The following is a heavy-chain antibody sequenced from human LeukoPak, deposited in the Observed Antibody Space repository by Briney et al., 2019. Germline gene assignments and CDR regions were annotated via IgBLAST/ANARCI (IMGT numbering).Heavy chain of an antibody. D-gene: IGHD6-6*01. Sequence: GGSLRLSCAASGFTFDDYGMSWVRQAPGKGLEWVSGINWNGGSTGYADSVKGRFTISRDNAKNSLYLQMNSLRAEDTALYHCARDGASIAVRPKGPNYYYYYMDVWGKGTTVTVSS. V-gene: IGHV3-20*01. CDR3: ARDGASIAVRPKGPNYYYYYMDV. J-gene: IGHJ6*03. CDR2: INWNGGST. CDR1: GFTFDDYG.